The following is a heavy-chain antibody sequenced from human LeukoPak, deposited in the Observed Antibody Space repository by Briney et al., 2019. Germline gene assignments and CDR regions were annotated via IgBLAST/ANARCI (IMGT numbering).Heavy chain of an antibody. J-gene: IGHJ4*02. D-gene: IGHD3-10*01. CDR2: INPSSGAT. V-gene: IGHV1-2*02. CDR3: AREYSGSPADY. Sequence: ASVRVSCKTSGYTFTGNYIHRVRQAPGQGLEWMGWINPSSGATNNAQKFQGRVTMTRDTSITTVYMELSRLRSDDTAVYYCAREYSGSPADYWGQGTLVIVSS. CDR1: GYTFTGNY.